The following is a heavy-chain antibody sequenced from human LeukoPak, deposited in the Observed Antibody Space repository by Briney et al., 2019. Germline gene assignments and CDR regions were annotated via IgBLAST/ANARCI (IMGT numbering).Heavy chain of an antibody. CDR3: ASGTGMTPCPVDY. CDR1: GGSISSITYY. J-gene: IGHJ4*01. V-gene: IGHV4-39*07. Sequence: SETLSLTCKVSGGSISSITYYWGWIRQPPGKGPEWIGSMYYSGTTSYNPSLKSRVTISLDTSRTQVSLNVSSVTAADTAVYFCASGTGMTPCPVDYWGQGTLVTVSS. CDR2: MYYSGTT.